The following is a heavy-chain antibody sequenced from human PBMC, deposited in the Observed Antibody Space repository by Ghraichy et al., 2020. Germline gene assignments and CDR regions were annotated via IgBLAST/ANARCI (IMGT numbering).Heavy chain of an antibody. CDR1: GGSISSYY. J-gene: IGHJ4*02. CDR3: ARQMYSSSWEWYSVDY. Sequence: SETLSLTCTVSGGSISSYYWSWIRQPPGKGLEWIGYIYYSGSTNYNPSLKSRVTISVDTSKNQFSLKLSSVTAADTAVYYCARQMYSSSWEWYSVDYWGQGTLVTVSS. V-gene: IGHV4-59*01. D-gene: IGHD6-13*01. CDR2: IYYSGST.